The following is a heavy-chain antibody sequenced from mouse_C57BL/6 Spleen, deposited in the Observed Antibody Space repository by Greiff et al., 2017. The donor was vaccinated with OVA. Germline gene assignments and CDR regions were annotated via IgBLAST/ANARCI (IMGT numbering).Heavy chain of an antibody. CDR2: INPNNGGT. CDR1: GYTFTDYN. D-gene: IGHD2-4*01. J-gene: IGHJ4*01. V-gene: IGHV1-22*01. Sequence: EVQLQESGPELVKPGASVKMSCKASGYTFTDYNMHWVKQSHGKSLEWIGYINPNNGGTSYNQKFKGKATLTVNKSSSTAYMELRSLTSEDSAVYYCARFDSIYYDYDYAMDYWGQGTSVTVSS. CDR3: ARFDSIYYDYDYAMDY.